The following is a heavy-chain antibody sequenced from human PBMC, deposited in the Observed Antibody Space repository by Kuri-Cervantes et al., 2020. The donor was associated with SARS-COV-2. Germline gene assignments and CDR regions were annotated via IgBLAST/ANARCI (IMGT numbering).Heavy chain of an antibody. CDR2: INPNSGGT. CDR1: GYTFTDYY. V-gene: IGHV1-2*02. Sequence: ASVKVSCKASGYTFTDYYMHWVRQAPGQGLEWMGWINPNSGGTNYAQEFQGRITMTRDTSISTVYMELTRLRSDDTAVYYCARDGQPIHPCNSGVCYYYYYYMDVWGKGTTVTVSS. CDR3: ARDGQPIHPCNSGVCYYYYYYMDV. D-gene: IGHD2/OR15-2a*01. J-gene: IGHJ6*03.